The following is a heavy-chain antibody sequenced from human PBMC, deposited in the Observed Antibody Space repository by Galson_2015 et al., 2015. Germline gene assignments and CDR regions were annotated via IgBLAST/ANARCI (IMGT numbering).Heavy chain of an antibody. CDR2: IWYDGGYE. Sequence: SLRLSCAASGFNFSSYGMHWVRQAPGKGLECVATIWYDGGYEYFADSVKGRFTVTRDNSKNTLYLQMNSLRAEDTAVYYCARDRGYGSEFSDNWGQGTLVTVSS. CDR3: ARDRGYGSEFSDN. D-gene: IGHD5-12*01. V-gene: IGHV3-33*01. CDR1: GFNFSSYG. J-gene: IGHJ4*02.